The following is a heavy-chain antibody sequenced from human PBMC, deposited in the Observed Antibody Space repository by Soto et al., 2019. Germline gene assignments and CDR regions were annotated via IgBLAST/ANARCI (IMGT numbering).Heavy chain of an antibody. J-gene: IGHJ6*02. Sequence: EVQLVQSGAEVKKPGESLKISCKGSGYSFTSYWIGWVRQMPGKGLEWMGIIYPGDSDTRYSPSFQGQVTISADKSISTAYRQWSSLKASDTAIYYCARPRYPGRGYYGVDVWGQGTTVTVSS. CDR3: ARPRYPGRGYYGVDV. V-gene: IGHV5-51*01. CDR1: GYSFTSYW. D-gene: IGHD2-15*01. CDR2: IYPGDSDT.